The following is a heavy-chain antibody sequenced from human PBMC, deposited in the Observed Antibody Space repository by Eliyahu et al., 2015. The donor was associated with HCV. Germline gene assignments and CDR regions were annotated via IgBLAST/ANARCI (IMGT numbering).Heavy chain of an antibody. V-gene: IGHV3-74*01. J-gene: IGHJ4*02. CDR1: GFTFRNYW. Sequence: EVQLVESGGGXVQPGGSLRLSCAASGFTFRNYWMYWVRQAPGMGLXWVSRISWDGGITGYADSVKGRFTVSRDNAKNTLDLQMNNLRADDTAVYFCTRGSDSWGQGTVVTVSS. CDR3: TRGSDS. CDR2: ISWDGGIT.